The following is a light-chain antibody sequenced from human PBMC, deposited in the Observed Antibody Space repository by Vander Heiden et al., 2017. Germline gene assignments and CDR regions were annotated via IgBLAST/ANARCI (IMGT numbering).Light chain of an antibody. CDR3: QQYNKWPLT. J-gene: IGKJ4*01. Sequence: EVVMTQSPVTLSVSPGERASLSCGASQSVSTNVAWYQQKPGQAPRLVIYGVSTRATGIPARISGSGAGTEFTLTISSLQSEDFAVYYCQQYNKWPLTFGGGTKVEIK. CDR2: GVS. CDR1: QSVSTN. V-gene: IGKV3-15*01.